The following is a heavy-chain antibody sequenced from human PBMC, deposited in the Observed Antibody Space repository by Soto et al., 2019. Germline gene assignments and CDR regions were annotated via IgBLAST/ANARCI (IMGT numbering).Heavy chain of an antibody. CDR1: GFTFSSYW. Sequence: PGGSLRLSCAASGFTFSSYWMSWVRQAPGKGLEWVANIKQDGSEKYYVDSVKGRSTISRDNAKNSLYLQMNSLRAEDTAVYYCAREVGDGYNSLSDSWGQGTLVTVSS. J-gene: IGHJ4*02. D-gene: IGHD5-12*01. V-gene: IGHV3-7*01. CDR3: AREVGDGYNSLSDS. CDR2: IKQDGSEK.